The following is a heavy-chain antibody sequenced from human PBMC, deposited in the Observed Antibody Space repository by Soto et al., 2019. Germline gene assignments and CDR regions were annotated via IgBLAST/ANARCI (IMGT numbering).Heavy chain of an antibody. CDR2: ISGYNGNT. V-gene: IGHV1-18*01. J-gene: IGHJ6*03. CDR3: AKADSNYAGRFSYYYMDV. D-gene: IGHD4-4*01. CDR1: GYTFRSYG. Sequence: QVQLVQSGTEVKKPGASVKVSCKASGYTFRSYGISWVRQAPGQGLEWMGWISGYNGNTHYSQKFQGKVTMTTDTSTSTAYMEVRNLGSDDTAVYYCAKADSNYAGRFSYYYMDVWGTGTMVTVSS.